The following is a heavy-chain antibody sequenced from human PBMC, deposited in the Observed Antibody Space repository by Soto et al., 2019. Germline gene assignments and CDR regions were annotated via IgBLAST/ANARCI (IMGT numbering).Heavy chain of an antibody. V-gene: IGHV5-51*01. Sequence: GESLKISCKGSGYSFTSYWIGWVRQMPGKGLEWMGIIYPGDSDTRYSPSFQGQVTISADKSISTAYLQWSSLKASDTAMYYCAGHLSGYSYGLLTYYYYGMDVWGQGTTVTVSS. D-gene: IGHD5-18*01. CDR1: GYSFTSYW. J-gene: IGHJ6*02. CDR2: IYPGDSDT. CDR3: AGHLSGYSYGLLTYYYYGMDV.